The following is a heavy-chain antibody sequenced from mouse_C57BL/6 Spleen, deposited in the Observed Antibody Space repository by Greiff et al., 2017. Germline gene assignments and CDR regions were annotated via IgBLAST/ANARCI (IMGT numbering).Heavy chain of an antibody. J-gene: IGHJ1*03. CDR2: LYWDDDK. Sequence: QVTLKVSGPGILQSSQTLSLTCSFSGFSLSTSGMGVSWLRQPSGKGLEWLVHLYWDDDKRNNQFLKSRLTISKDTSRNQVFLKITSVDTAETATYSCARRAPYGDFDVWGTGTTVTVSS. D-gene: IGHD1-1*02. V-gene: IGHV8-12*01. CDR3: ARRAPYGDFDV. CDR1: GFSLSTSGMG.